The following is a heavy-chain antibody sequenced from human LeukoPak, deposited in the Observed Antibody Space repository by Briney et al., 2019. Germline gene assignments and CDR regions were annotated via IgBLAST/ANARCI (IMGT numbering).Heavy chain of an antibody. CDR2: IIPIFGTA. J-gene: IGHJ3*02. CDR1: GGTFSSYA. CDR3: ARDSEMATYSDI. Sequence: SVKVSCKASGGTFSSYAISWVRQAPGQGLEWMGGIIPIFGTANYAQKFQGRVTITADESTSTAYMELSSLRSEDTAVYYCARDSEMATYSDIWGQGTMVTVSS. V-gene: IGHV1-69*13. D-gene: IGHD5-24*01.